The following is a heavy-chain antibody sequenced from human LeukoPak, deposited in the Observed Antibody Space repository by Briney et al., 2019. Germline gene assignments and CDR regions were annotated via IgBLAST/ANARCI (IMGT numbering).Heavy chain of an antibody. CDR3: ARDPGDFWSGYYHFDY. V-gene: IGHV3-21*01. J-gene: IGHJ4*02. CDR2: ISTSSSYI. Sequence: GGSLRLSCAAYGFTFSSYSMNWVRQAPGKGLEWVSFISTSSSYIYYADSVKGRFTISRDNSKNTLYLQMNSLRAEDTAVYYCARDPGDFWSGYYHFDYWGQGTLVTVSS. D-gene: IGHD3-3*01. CDR1: GFTFSSYS.